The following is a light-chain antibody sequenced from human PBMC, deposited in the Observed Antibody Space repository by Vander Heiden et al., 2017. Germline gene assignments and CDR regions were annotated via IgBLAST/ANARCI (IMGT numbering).Light chain of an antibody. CDR3: QQADRPPWT. Sequence: DIQMTQSPSSLSASVGDRVTITCRASQSISNFLNWYQQKPGKAPKLLIYAASSLQSGVPSRFSGSGSGTDFTLTISRLQPEDFATYYCQQADRPPWTFGQGAKVEIK. CDR1: QSISNF. J-gene: IGKJ1*01. V-gene: IGKV1-39*01. CDR2: AAS.